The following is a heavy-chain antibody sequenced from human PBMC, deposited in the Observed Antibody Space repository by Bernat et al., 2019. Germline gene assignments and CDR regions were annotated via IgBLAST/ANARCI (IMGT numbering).Heavy chain of an antibody. CDR1: GFTFSSYW. D-gene: IGHD6-13*01. CDR3: ARALVLGMDV. J-gene: IGHJ6*02. V-gene: IGHV3-74*01. Sequence: EVQLVESGGGLVQPGGSLRLSCAASGFTFSSYWMYWVRQAPGKGLVWVSRINSDGISTSYADSVKGRFTISRDNAQNTLYLEMNSLRAEDTAVYYCARALVLGMDVWGQGTTVTVSS. CDR2: INSDGIST.